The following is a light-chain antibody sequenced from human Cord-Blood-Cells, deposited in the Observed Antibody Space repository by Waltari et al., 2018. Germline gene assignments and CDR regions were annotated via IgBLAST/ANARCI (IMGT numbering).Light chain of an antibody. CDR3: QQLNSYPPT. CDR1: QGISSY. J-gene: IGKJ3*01. CDR2: AAS. Sequence: IQLTQSPSSLSAYVGDSVTITCRASQGISSYLAWYQQKPGKAPKLLIYAASTLQSGVPSRFSGSGSGTYFTLTISSLQPEDFATYYCQQLNSYPPTFGPGTKVDIK. V-gene: IGKV1-9*01.